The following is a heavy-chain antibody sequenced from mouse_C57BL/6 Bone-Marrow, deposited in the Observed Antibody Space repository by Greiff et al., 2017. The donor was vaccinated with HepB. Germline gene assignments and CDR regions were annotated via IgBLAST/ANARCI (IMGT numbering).Heavy chain of an antibody. D-gene: IGHD1-1*01. V-gene: IGHV1-4*01. CDR3: ARTDYGSSYGY. J-gene: IGHJ2*01. Sequence: VQLQQSGAELARPGASVKMSCKASGYTFTSYTMHWVKQRPGQGLEWIGYINPSSGYTKYNQKFKDKATLTADKSSSTAYMQLSSLTYEDSAVYYCARTDYGSSYGYWGQGTTLTVSS. CDR2: INPSSGYT. CDR1: GYTFTSYT.